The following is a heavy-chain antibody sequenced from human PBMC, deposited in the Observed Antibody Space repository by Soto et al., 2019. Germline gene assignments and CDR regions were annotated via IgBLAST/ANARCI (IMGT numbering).Heavy chain of an antibody. CDR3: PRPVQLVDRFYGMDV. CDR2: INPSGGST. V-gene: IGHV1-46*01. Sequence: ASVKISCKTSGYTFTSYNMHWVRHAPRQGLEWMGIINPSGGSTSYTQKFQGRVTMTSDTSTSTVYMQLISLRSEDTAVYYCPRPVQLVDRFYGMDVWGKGTTVTVSS. D-gene: IGHD6-6*01. J-gene: IGHJ6*04. CDR1: GYTFTSYN.